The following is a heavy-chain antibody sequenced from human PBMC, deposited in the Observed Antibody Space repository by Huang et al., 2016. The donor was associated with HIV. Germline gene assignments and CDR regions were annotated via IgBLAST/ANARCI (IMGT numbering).Heavy chain of an antibody. CDR1: GFTFSSYS. CDR2: ISSSSSYI. V-gene: IGHV3-21*01. D-gene: IGHD6-13*01. CDR3: ARDLYRLEQLTPLVY. Sequence: EVQLVESGGGLVKPGGSLRLSCAASGFTFSSYSMNWVRQAPGKGLGVVASISSSSSYIYYAASVKGRFTISRDNAKNSLYLQMNSLRAEDTAVYYCARDLYRLEQLTPLVYWGQGTLVTVSS. J-gene: IGHJ4*02.